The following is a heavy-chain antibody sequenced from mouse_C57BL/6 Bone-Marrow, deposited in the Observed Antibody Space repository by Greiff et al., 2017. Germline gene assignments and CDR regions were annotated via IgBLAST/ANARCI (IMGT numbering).Heavy chain of an antibody. CDR1: GFTFSSYA. J-gene: IGHJ2*01. Sequence: EVQVVESGGGLVKPGGSLKLSCAASGFTFSSYAMSWVRQTPEQRLEWVATISDGGSYTYYPDNVKGRFTISRDNAKNNLYLQMSHLKSEDTAMYYCARDRVYFDYWGQGTTLTVSS. CDR2: ISDGGSYT. D-gene: IGHD3-1*01. V-gene: IGHV5-4*01. CDR3: ARDRVYFDY.